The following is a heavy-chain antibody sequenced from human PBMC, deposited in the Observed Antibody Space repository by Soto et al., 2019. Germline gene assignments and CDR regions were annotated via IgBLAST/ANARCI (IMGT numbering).Heavy chain of an antibody. CDR2: ISSNGGST. D-gene: IGHD3-10*01. Sequence: GGSLRLSCAASGFTFSSYAMHWVRQAPGKGLENVSAISSNGGSTYYANSVKGRFTISRDNSKNTLYLQMGSLRAEDMAVYYCARVGGSGSYYYYYMDVWGKGTTVTVSS. CDR1: GFTFSSYA. J-gene: IGHJ6*03. CDR3: ARVGGSGSYYYYYMDV. V-gene: IGHV3-64*01.